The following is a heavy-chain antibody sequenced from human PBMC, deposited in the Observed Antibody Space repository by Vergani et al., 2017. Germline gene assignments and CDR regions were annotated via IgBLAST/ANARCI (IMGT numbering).Heavy chain of an antibody. CDR1: GFTFSDFS. Sequence: VQLVESGGGLVKPGGSLRLSCAASGFTFSDFSMSWVRQAPGKGLEWVAFIGSSGPYINYADSVKGRFIISRDNTNNSLFLQLRSLRAEDAAVYYCARDCTSGGCPDNYGMDVWGQWATVTVSS. V-gene: IGHV3-21*06. D-gene: IGHD2-8*01. J-gene: IGHJ6*02. CDR2: IGSSGPYI. CDR3: ARDCTSGGCPDNYGMDV.